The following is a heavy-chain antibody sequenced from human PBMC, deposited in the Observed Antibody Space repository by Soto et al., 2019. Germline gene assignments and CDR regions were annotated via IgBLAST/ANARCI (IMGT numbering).Heavy chain of an antibody. J-gene: IGHJ6*03. V-gene: IGHV5-51*01. D-gene: IGHD3-9*01. CDR3: ARSPIYDILTGYQGAFYMDV. CDR1: GYSFTSYW. CDR2: IYPGDSDT. Sequence: PGESLKISCKGSGYSFTSYWIGWVRQMPGKGLEWMGIIYPGDSDTRYSPSFQGQVTISADKSISTAYLQWSSLKASDTAMYYCARSPIYDILTGYQGAFYMDVWGKGTTVTVSS.